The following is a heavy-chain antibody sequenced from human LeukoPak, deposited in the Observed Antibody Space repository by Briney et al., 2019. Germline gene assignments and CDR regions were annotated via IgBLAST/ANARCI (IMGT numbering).Heavy chain of an antibody. D-gene: IGHD3-3*02. V-gene: IGHV4-59*01. CDR3: AGATSTSLGFRYFDY. Sequence: SQTLSLTCSVSGGSISGYYWNWIRQPPGKGLEWIGYVYYTGSTNYNPSLKSRVTISLATSENQFSLRLNSVTAADAAVYYCAGATSTSLGFRYFDYWGQGALVTVSS. CDR1: GGSISGYY. CDR2: VYYTGST. J-gene: IGHJ4*02.